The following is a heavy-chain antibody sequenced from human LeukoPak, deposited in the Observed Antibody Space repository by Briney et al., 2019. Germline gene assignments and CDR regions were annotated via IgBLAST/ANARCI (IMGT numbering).Heavy chain of an antibody. CDR2: IYYSGST. V-gene: IGHV4-59*08. Sequence: SETLSLTCTVSGGSISSYYWSWIRQPPGKGLEWIGYIYYSGSTNYNPSLKSRVTISVDTSKNQFSLKLSSVTAADTAVYYCASLSTGGSSWYYYYGMDVWGQGTTVTVSS. CDR3: ASLSTGGSSWYYYYGMDV. D-gene: IGHD6-13*01. CDR1: GGSISSYY. J-gene: IGHJ6*02.